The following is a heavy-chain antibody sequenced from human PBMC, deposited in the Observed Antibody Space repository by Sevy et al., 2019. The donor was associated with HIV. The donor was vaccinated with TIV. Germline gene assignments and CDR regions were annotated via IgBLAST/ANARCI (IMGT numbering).Heavy chain of an antibody. D-gene: IGHD2-2*01. CDR1: GFTFSNYW. CDR3: ARDCSSTTCLWGLDV. V-gene: IGHV3-7*03. CDR2: IKKDGTEK. J-gene: IGHJ6*02. Sequence: GGSLRLSCAASGFTFSNYWMSWVRQAPGKGLEWVATIKKDGTEKYYVDSVRGRFTMSRDNAKNSLYLQMNSLRVEDTVLYYCARDCSSTTCLWGLDVWGQGTTVTVSS.